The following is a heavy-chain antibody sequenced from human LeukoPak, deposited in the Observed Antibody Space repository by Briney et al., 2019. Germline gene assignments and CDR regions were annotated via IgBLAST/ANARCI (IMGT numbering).Heavy chain of an antibody. D-gene: IGHD6-19*01. CDR3: AKSLREQWLVKDY. V-gene: IGHV3-23*01. Sequence: PGGSLRLSCAASGFTFSTYGMSWVRQAPGKGLEWVSGISSRGGTTYYADSVKGRFTISRDNSKNTLYLQMNSLRAEDTAVYYCAKSLREQWLVKDYWGQGTLVTVSS. CDR2: ISSRGGTT. CDR1: GFTFSTYG. J-gene: IGHJ4*02.